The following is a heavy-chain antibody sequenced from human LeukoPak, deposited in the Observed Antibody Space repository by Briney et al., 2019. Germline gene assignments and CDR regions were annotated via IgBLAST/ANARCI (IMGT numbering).Heavy chain of an antibody. CDR3: ARSYYDFWSGYYGGGYNWSDP. Sequence: PGGSLRLSCAVSGFTVSNNYMSWVRQAPGKGLEWIGSIYYSGSTYYNPSLKSRVTISVDTSKNQFSLKLSSVTAADTAVYYYARSYYDFWSGYYGGGYNWSDPWGQGTLVTVSS. D-gene: IGHD3-3*01. CDR1: GFTVSNNY. V-gene: IGHV4-39*07. CDR2: IYYSGST. J-gene: IGHJ5*02.